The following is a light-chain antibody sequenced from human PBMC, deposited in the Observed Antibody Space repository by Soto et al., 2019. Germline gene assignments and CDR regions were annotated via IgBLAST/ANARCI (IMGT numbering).Light chain of an antibody. Sequence: DIVMTQSPDSLAVSLGERATINCKSSQSLFYSANNHNYLAWYQQKPGQPPKVLIYWASARESGVTGRCSGSGSWTDFSLTISSLQADDVSVYYCQQYYTSPSWTFGQGTKVEMK. CDR1: QSLFYSANNHNY. J-gene: IGKJ1*01. V-gene: IGKV4-1*01. CDR2: WAS. CDR3: QQYYTSPSWT.